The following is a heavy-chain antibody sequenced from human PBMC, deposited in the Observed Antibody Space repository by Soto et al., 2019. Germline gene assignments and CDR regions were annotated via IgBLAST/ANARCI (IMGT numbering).Heavy chain of an antibody. CDR1: GYTFTSYY. J-gene: IGHJ6*02. CDR2: INPSGGST. Sequence: ASVKVSCKASGYTFTSYYMHWVRQAPGQGLEWMGIINPSGGSTSYAQKFQGRVTMTRDTSTSTVYMELSSLRSEDTAVYYCARHGKVDKRTVPYYYYGMDVWGQGTTVTVSS. V-gene: IGHV1-46*01. CDR3: ARHGKVDKRTVPYYYYGMDV. D-gene: IGHD5-12*01.